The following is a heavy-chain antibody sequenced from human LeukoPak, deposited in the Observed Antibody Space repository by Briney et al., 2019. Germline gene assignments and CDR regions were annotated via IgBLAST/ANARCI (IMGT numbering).Heavy chain of an antibody. V-gene: IGHV4-59*08. CDR3: ASASIVARRFFDF. J-gene: IGHJ4*02. CDR2: IHYSGGT. D-gene: IGHD5-12*01. Sequence: SSQTLSLTCAVSGGSISSYYWSWIRQPPRKGLEWIGYIHYSGGTNYSPSLKSRVTISVDTSKNQFSLKLSSVTAADAAVYYCASASIVARRFFDFWGQGTLVTVSS. CDR1: GGSISSYY.